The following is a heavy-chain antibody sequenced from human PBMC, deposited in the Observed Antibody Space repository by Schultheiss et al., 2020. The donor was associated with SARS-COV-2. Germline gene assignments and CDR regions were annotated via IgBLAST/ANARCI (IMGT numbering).Heavy chain of an antibody. CDR3: ARGVGYYDSSVTSRDAFDI. D-gene: IGHD3-22*01. CDR2: IYYSGST. Sequence: SETLSLTCAVYGGSFSGYYWSWIRQPPGKGLEWIGYIYYSGSTYYNPSLKSRVTISVDTSKNQFSLKLSSVTAADTAVYYCARGVGYYDSSVTSRDAFDIWGQGTMVTVSS. J-gene: IGHJ3*02. CDR1: GGSFSGYY. V-gene: IGHV4-59*12.